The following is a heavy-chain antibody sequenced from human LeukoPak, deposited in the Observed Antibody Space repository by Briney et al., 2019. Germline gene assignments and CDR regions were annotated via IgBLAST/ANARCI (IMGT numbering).Heavy chain of an antibody. D-gene: IGHD5-12*01. CDR2: INSDGTTT. CDR3: AVSNGGYGP. CDR1: AFNFTAYW. V-gene: IGHV3-74*01. Sequence: GGSLRLSCGSTAFNFTAYWMHWVRQDPRQGLLWVARINSDGTTTNYADSVKGGFTISRDNAKNTLFLQMNSLRADDTAVYFCAVSNGGYGPWGQGALVTVSS. J-gene: IGHJ5*02.